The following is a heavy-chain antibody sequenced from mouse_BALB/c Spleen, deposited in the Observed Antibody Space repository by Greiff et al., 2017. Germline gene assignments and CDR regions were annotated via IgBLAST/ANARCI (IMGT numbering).Heavy chain of an antibody. D-gene: IGHD1-1*01. V-gene: IGHV2-9*02. CDR1: GFSLTSYG. CDR2: IWAGGST. CDR3: ARDRDVRGYAMDY. J-gene: IGHJ4*01. Sequence: VKLVESGPGLVAPSQSLSITCTVSGFSLTSYGVHWVRQPPGKGLEWLGVIWAGGSTNYNSALMSRLSISKDNSKSQVFLKMNSLQTDDTAMYYCARDRDVRGYAMDYWGQGTSVTVSS.